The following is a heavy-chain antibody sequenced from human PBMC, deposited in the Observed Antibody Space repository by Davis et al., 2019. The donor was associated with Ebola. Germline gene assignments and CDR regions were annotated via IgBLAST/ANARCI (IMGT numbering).Heavy chain of an antibody. D-gene: IGHD5-24*01. J-gene: IGHJ4*02. CDR3: ARGTDGYNPGGYFDS. Sequence: GGSLRLSCKGSGYNFANYWIVWVRQMPGKGLECMGIIFPGDSDTRYSPSFQGQVTISADKSITTAYLQWSSLKASDTAMYYCARGTDGYNPGGYFDSWGQGTLVTVSS. V-gene: IGHV5-51*01. CDR1: GYNFANYW. CDR2: IFPGDSDT.